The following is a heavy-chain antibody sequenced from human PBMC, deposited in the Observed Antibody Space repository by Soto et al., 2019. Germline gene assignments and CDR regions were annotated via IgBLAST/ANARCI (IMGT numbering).Heavy chain of an antibody. CDR2: IKEDGSEK. CDR3: ARNWGSFDY. D-gene: IGHD7-27*01. CDR1: GFTFSTSW. Sequence: EVQLVESGGGLVQPGGSLRLSCAASGFTFSTSWMNWVRQAPGKGLEWVAGIKEDGSEKYYVDSVKGRFTISKDNAENSLELHMNRLRVEDTAVYYCARNWGSFDYWGQGTLVTVSS. V-gene: IGHV3-7*01. J-gene: IGHJ4*02.